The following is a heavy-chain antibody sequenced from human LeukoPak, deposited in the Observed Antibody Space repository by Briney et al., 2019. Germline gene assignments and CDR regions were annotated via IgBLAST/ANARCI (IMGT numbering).Heavy chain of an antibody. Sequence: GGSLRLSCAASGFTFSSYAMTWVRQAPGKGLEWVSGISDSGGSTSYADSVRGRFTISRDNSKNTLYLQMNSLRGEDTALYSCAKRGYGTGTYYAFDVWGQGTMVTASS. D-gene: IGHD1-26*01. J-gene: IGHJ3*01. CDR1: GFTFSSYA. V-gene: IGHV3-23*01. CDR3: AKRGYGTGTYYAFDV. CDR2: ISDSGGST.